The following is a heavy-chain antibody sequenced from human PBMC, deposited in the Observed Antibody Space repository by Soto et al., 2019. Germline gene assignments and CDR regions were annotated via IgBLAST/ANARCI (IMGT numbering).Heavy chain of an antibody. D-gene: IGHD1-26*01. CDR2: IIPILGIA. CDR1: GGTFSSYT. J-gene: IGHJ4*02. CDR3: AREDGSYAIDY. Sequence: ASVKVSCKASGGTFSSYTISWVRQAPGQGLEWMGRIIPILGIANYAQKFQGRVTITADKSTSTAYMELSSLRSEDTAVYYCAREDGSYAIDYWGQGTLVTVSS. V-gene: IGHV1-69*04.